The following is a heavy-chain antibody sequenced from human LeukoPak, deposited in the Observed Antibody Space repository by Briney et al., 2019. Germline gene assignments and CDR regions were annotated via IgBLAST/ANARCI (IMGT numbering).Heavy chain of an antibody. V-gene: IGHV3-23*01. CDR1: GFTFSSYT. D-gene: IGHD7-27*01. J-gene: IGHJ4*02. Sequence: GGSLRLSCTASGFTFSSYTMSWVRQAPGKGLRWVSTITTGGPNTYYADSVKGRFTVSRDDSKNTLHLQMNSLRAEDTAVYYCAKDGGLWVSAHWGDSWGRGTLVTVSS. CDR3: AKDGGLWVSAHWGDS. CDR2: ITTGGPNT.